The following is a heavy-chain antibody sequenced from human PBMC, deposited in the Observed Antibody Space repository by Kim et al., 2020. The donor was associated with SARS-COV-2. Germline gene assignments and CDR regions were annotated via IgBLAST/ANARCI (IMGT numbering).Heavy chain of an antibody. D-gene: IGHD5-12*01. CDR3: AAWWEGYSGYDYVDY. V-gene: IGHV1-58*01. Sequence: QKFQERVTITRDMSTSTAYMELSSLRSEDTAVYYCAAWWEGYSGYDYVDYWGQGTLVTVSS. J-gene: IGHJ4*02.